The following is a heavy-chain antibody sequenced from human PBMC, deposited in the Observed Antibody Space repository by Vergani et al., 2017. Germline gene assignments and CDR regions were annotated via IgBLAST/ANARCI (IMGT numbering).Heavy chain of an antibody. D-gene: IGHD3-10*01. CDR1: GFTFGSYS. CDR3: ARDQGSGTNRHHYGMDV. CDR2: ISSSGNYV. J-gene: IGHJ6*02. V-gene: IGHV3-21*06. Sequence: EENLVESGGGLVKPGGSLRLSCVASGFTFGSYSVNWVRQAPGRGLEWVSSISSSGNYVYYTASVKGRFSIYRDNAKSLLSLQMNSLRADDTAVYYCARDQGSGTNRHHYGMDVWGQGTTVTVSS.